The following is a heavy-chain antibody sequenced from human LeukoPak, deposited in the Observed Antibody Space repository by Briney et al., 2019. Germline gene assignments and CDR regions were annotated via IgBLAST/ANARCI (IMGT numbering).Heavy chain of an antibody. J-gene: IGHJ5*02. V-gene: IGHV4-34*01. CDR2: INHSGST. Sequence: SETLSLTCAVYGGSFSGYYWSWIRQPPGKGLGWIGEINHSGSTNYNPSLKSRVTISVDTSKNQFSLKLSSVTAADTAVYYCARGRGVVVPAAIRGANWFDPWGQGTLVTVSS. CDR1: GGSFSGYY. D-gene: IGHD2-2*01. CDR3: ARGRGVVVPAAIRGANWFDP.